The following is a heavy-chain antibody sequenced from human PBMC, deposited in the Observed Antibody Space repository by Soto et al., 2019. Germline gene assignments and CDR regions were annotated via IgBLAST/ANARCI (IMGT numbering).Heavy chain of an antibody. CDR1: GFTFSSYA. J-gene: IGHJ3*02. Sequence: DLEESGGGLVQPGRSRRFSCAASGFTFSSYAMNWVRQAPGKGLEWISYISVGSGSIFYADSVRGRFTISRDDAQNSVYLQMDTLRYEDTAMYYCVRDDKWAFDIWGQGTTVIVSS. V-gene: IGHV3-48*02. CDR3: VRDDKWAFDI. D-gene: IGHD1-26*01. CDR2: ISVGSGSI.